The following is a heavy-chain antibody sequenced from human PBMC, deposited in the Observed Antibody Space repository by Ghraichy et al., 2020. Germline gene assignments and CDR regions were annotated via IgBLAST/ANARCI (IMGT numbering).Heavy chain of an antibody. CDR1: GYTFTSYG. Sequence: APVKVSCKASGYTFTSYGISWVRQAPGQGLEWMGWISAYNGNTNYAQKLQGRVTMTTDTSTSTAYMELRSLRSDDTAVYYCARAYCGGDCYRLDAFDIWGQGTMVTVSS. CDR3: ARAYCGGDCYRLDAFDI. D-gene: IGHD2-21*02. CDR2: ISAYNGNT. J-gene: IGHJ3*02. V-gene: IGHV1-18*01.